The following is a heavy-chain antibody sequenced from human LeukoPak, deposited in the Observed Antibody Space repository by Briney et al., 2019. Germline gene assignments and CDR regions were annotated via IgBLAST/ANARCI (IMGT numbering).Heavy chain of an antibody. V-gene: IGHV3-33*01. J-gene: IGHJ4*02. CDR2: IWYDGSNK. CDR3: ARATYYYDSSSYLNY. D-gene: IGHD3-22*01. CDR1: GFTFSSYG. Sequence: PGGSLRLSCAASGFTFSSYGMHWVRQAPGKGLEWVAVIWYDGSNKYYADSVKGRFTISRDNSKNTLYLQMNSLRAEDTAVYYCARATYYYDSSSYLNYWGQGTLVTVSS.